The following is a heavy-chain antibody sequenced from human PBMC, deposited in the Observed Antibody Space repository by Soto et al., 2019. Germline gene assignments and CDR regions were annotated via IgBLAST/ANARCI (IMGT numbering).Heavy chain of an antibody. D-gene: IGHD2-2*01. J-gene: IGHJ4*01. CDR2: ISYDGSNK. CDR1: GFTFSIYA. Sequence: QVQLVESGGGVVQPGRSLRLSCAASGFTFSIYAMHWVRQAPGKGLEWVAVISYDGSNKYYADSVKGRFTISRDNSKNTRYLQMNSLRTEDTAVYYCARARLDTPALDYCGHGTLVTGSS. V-gene: IGHV3-30-3*01. CDR3: ARARLDTPALDY.